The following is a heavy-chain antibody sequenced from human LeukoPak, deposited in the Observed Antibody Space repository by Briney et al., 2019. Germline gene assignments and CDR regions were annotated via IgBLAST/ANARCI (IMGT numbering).Heavy chain of an antibody. CDR3: AKDRGTGTRTRLFDY. CDR1: GFTFDDYA. J-gene: IGHJ4*02. Sequence: GGSLRLSCAVSGFTFDDYAMHWVRQAPGKGLEWVSGISWNSGSIGYADSVKGRFTISRDNAKNSLYLQMNSLRAEDTALYYCAKDRGTGTRTRLFDYWGQGTLVTVSS. D-gene: IGHD1-1*01. V-gene: IGHV3-9*01. CDR2: ISWNSGSI.